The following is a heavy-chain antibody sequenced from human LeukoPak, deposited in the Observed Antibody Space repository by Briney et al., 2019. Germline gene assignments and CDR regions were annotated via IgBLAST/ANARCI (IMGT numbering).Heavy chain of an antibody. CDR2: ISGSGGST. J-gene: IGHJ4*02. Sequence: GGSLRLSCAASGFTFSSYAMNWVRQAPGMGLEWVSAISGSGGSTYYADSVKGRFTISRDNSKNTLYLQMNSLRADDTAVYYCAKDLYSNYGGLWGQGTLVTVSS. V-gene: IGHV3-23*01. CDR3: AKDLYSNYGGL. D-gene: IGHD4-11*01. CDR1: GFTFSSYA.